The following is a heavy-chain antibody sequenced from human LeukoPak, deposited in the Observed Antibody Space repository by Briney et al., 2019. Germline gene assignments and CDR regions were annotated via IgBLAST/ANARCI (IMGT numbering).Heavy chain of an antibody. J-gene: IGHJ4*02. Sequence: SVKVSCKASGGTFSSYAISWVRQAPGQGLEWMGRIIPILGIANYAQKFQGRVTITADKSTSTAYMELSSLRSEDTAVYYCARVDSGTYVSYWGQETLVTVSS. CDR1: GGTFSSYA. CDR2: IIPILGIA. V-gene: IGHV1-69*04. D-gene: IGHD3-10*01. CDR3: ARVDSGTYVSY.